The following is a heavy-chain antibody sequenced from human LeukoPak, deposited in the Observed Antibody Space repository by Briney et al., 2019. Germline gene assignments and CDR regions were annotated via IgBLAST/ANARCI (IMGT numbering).Heavy chain of an antibody. CDR2: IRYDGSNK. J-gene: IGHJ6*03. D-gene: IGHD3-16*01. CDR3: ARGESYYYYYMDV. Sequence: GGSLRLSCAASGFTFSSYGMHWVRQAPGKRLEWVAFIRYDGSNKYYADSVKGRFTISRDNSKNTLYLQMNSLRADDTAVYYCARGESYYYYYMDVWGKGTTVTVSS. V-gene: IGHV3-30*02. CDR1: GFTFSSYG.